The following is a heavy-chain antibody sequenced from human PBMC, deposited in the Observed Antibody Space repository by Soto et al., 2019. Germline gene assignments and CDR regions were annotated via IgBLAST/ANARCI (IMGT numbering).Heavy chain of an antibody. CDR2: IIPIFGTA. V-gene: IGHV1-69*12. Sequence: QVQLVQSGAEVKKPGSSVKVYCKASGGTFSSYAISWVRQAPGQGLEWMGGIIPIFGTANYAQKFQGRVTITADDSTSTAYMELSSLSSEDTAVYYCARESRYCSGGSCYFLPGIDYWGQGTLVTVSS. J-gene: IGHJ4*02. CDR1: GGTFSSYA. D-gene: IGHD2-15*01. CDR3: ARESRYCSGGSCYFLPGIDY.